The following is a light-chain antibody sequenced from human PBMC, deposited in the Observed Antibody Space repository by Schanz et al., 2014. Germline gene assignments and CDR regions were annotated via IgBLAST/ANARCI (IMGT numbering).Light chain of an antibody. CDR3: QSYDSSLSEWV. CDR1: SSNIGSNY. CDR2: DNT. J-gene: IGLJ3*02. V-gene: IGLV1-40*01. Sequence: QSVLTQPPSASGTPGQRVTISCSGSSSNIGSNYVYWYQQVPGTAPKPLIFDNTNRPSGVPDRFSGSKSGTSASLAITGLQAEDEADYYCQSYDSSLSEWVFGGGTKLTVL.